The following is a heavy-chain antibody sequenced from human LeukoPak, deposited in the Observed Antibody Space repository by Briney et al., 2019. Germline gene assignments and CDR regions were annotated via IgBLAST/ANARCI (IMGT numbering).Heavy chain of an antibody. CDR1: GFTFSTYV. CDR2: LSSSGGST. Sequence: GGSLRLSCAASGFTFSTYVMSWVRPAPGKGLEWVSTLSSSGGSTYYADSVKGRCTISRDNSKNTLYLQMNSLTAEDTAVYYCAKDPAGYCSGGRCFYFDYWGQGTLVTVSS. V-gene: IGHV3-23*01. D-gene: IGHD2-15*01. J-gene: IGHJ4*02. CDR3: AKDPAGYCSGGRCFYFDY.